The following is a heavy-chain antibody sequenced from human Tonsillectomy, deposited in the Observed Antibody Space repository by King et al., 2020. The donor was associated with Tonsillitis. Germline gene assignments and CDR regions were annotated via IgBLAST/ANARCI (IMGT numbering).Heavy chain of an antibody. CDR3: ARTRCSGSSHYYCYYGMDV. J-gene: IGHJ6*02. Sequence: VQLVESGAEVKKPGESLKISCKGSGYIFTNYWIGWVRQMPGKGLEWIGIIYPGASDSTYSPSFQGQVTISADKSISTAYLQWSGLKASDTAIYYCARTRCSGSSHYYCYYGMDVWGQGTTVTVSS. CDR2: IYPGASDS. V-gene: IGHV5-51*01. D-gene: IGHD1-26*01. CDR1: GYIFTNYW.